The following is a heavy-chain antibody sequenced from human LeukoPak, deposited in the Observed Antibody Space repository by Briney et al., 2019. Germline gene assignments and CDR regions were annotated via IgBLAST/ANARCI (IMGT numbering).Heavy chain of an antibody. D-gene: IGHD2-2*01. CDR1: GFTLSSYS. V-gene: IGHV3-48*04. CDR3: ARDIPVPGDAKFDC. CDR2: ISSSSSTI. Sequence: GGSLRLSCAASGFTLSSYSMNWVRQAPGKGLEWVSYISSSSSTIYYADSVKGRFTISRDNAKNSLYLQMNSLRAEDTAVYYCARDIPVPGDAKFDCWGQGALVTVSS. J-gene: IGHJ4*02.